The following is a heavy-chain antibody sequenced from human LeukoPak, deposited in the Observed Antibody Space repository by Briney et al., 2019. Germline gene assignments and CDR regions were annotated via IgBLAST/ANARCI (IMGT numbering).Heavy chain of an antibody. D-gene: IGHD3-22*01. Sequence: GGSLRLSCAASGFTFSSYSMNWVRQAPGKGLEWVSSISSSSSYIYYADSVKGRFTISRDNAKNSLYLQMNSLRAEDTAVYYCARDSADDSSGCYRDYWGQGTLVTVSS. CDR1: GFTFSSYS. J-gene: IGHJ4*02. V-gene: IGHV3-21*01. CDR2: ISSSSSYI. CDR3: ARDSADDSSGCYRDY.